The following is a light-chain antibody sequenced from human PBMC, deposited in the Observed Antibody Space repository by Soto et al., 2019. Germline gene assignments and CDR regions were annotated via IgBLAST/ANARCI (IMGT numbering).Light chain of an antibody. CDR1: QSIGRW. CDR2: DVS. J-gene: IGKJ1*01. V-gene: IGKV1-5*01. CDR3: QQYAGYWT. Sequence: DIQMTQSPSTLSASVGDRVTITCRASQSIGRWLAWYQQKPGEAPKLLIYDVSSLQGGVPSRFSGSGSGTDFTLTIRRLQPDDSATYYCQQYAGYWTFGQGTKV.